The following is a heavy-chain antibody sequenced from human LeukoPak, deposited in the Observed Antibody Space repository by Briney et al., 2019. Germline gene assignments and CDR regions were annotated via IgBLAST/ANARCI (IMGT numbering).Heavy chain of an antibody. CDR1: GYTFTGYY. D-gene: IGHD3-3*01. Sequence: ASVKVSCKASGYTFTGYYMHWVRQAPGQGLEWMGWINPNSGGTNYAQKLQGRVTMTTDTSTSTAYMELRSLRSDDTAVYYCASGITIFGVVNYYYYMDVWGKGTTVTVSS. CDR2: INPNSGGT. V-gene: IGHV1-2*02. CDR3: ASGITIFGVVNYYYYMDV. J-gene: IGHJ6*03.